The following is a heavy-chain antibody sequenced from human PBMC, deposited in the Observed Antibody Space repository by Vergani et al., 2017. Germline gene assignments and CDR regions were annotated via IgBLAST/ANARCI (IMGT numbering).Heavy chain of an antibody. CDR3: ARWGSSGSYPY. V-gene: IGHV3-7*01. CDR1: GFTFSSYW. CDR2: IKQDGSEK. J-gene: IGHJ4*02. D-gene: IGHD1-26*01. Sequence: VQLVESGGGVVQPGRSLRLSCAASGFTFSSYWMSWVRQAPGKGLEWVANIKQDGSEKYYVDSVKGRFTISRDNAKNSLYLQMNSLRAEDTAVYYCARWGSSGSYPYWGQGTLVTVSS.